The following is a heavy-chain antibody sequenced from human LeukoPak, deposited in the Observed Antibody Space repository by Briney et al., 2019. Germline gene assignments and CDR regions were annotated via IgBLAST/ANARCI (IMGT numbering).Heavy chain of an antibody. Sequence: GESLEISCTSAGYIFTNYLGAWGRQMPGKGLESMGIIYPHDSDTRYSPSFQGQVTISADKSINTAYLRWSSLKASDTAIYYCASLANSGSYRYAWCAPWGQGTLVTVSS. J-gene: IGHJ5*02. D-gene: IGHD3-16*02. CDR2: IYPHDSDT. CDR1: GYIFTNYL. V-gene: IGHV5-51*01. CDR3: ASLANSGSYRYAWCAP.